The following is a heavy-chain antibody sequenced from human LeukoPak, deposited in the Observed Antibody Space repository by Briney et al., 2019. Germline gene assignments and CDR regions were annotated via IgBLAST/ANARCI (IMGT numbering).Heavy chain of an antibody. J-gene: IGHJ4*02. D-gene: IGHD3-10*01. CDR1: GGSISSSSYY. CDR3: ARAIYYYGSGSYFPDFDY. Sequence: KTSETLSLTCTVSGGSISSSSYYWGWIRQPPGKGLEWIGYIYYSGSTNYNPSLKSRVTISVDTSKNQFSLKLSSVTAADTAVYYCARAIYYYGSGSYFPDFDYWGQGTLVTVSS. CDR2: IYYSGST. V-gene: IGHV4-61*05.